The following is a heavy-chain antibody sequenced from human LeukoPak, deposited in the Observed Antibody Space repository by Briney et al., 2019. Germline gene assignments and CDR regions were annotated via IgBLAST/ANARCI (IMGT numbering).Heavy chain of an antibody. D-gene: IGHD2-8*01. J-gene: IGHJ4*02. CDR3: ARDNDFDY. V-gene: IGHV1-46*01. CDR1: GYTFTSY. Sequence: GASVKVSCKASGYTFTSYIHWVRQAPGQGLEWMGIIYPGGASTSYAQKFQGRVTMTRDMSTSTVYMELSSLRSEDTAVYYCARDNDFDYWGQGTLVTVSS. CDR2: IYPGGAST.